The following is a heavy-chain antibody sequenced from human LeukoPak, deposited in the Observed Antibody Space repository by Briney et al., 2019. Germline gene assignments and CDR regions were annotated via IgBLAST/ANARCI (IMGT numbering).Heavy chain of an antibody. CDR2: ISWNSGSI. CDR3: AKSLGGSGSYYSLLDAFDI. D-gene: IGHD3-10*01. Sequence: GGSLRLSCAASGFTFDDYAMHWVRQAPGKGLEWVSGISWNSGSIGYADSVKGRFTISRDNAKNSLYLQTNSLRAEDTALYYCAKSLGGSGSYYSLLDAFDIWGQGTMVTVSS. V-gene: IGHV3-9*01. J-gene: IGHJ3*02. CDR1: GFTFDDYA.